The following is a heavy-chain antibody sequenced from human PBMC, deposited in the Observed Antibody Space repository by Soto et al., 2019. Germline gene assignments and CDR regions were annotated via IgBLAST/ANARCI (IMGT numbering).Heavy chain of an antibody. CDR2: IYYSGNT. J-gene: IGHJ5*02. CDR1: GGSLSSSTYY. V-gene: IGHV4-31*02. Sequence: SETLSLTWSVSGGSLSSSTYYWGWIRQHPGKGLEWIGCIYYSGNTYYTPSLKSRVTISVDTSKNQFSLKLTSVTAADTAVYYCARSVFPWGQGSLVTVSS. CDR3: ARSVFP.